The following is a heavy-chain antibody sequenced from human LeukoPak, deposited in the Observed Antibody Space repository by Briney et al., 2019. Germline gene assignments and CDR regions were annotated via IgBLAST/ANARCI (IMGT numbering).Heavy chain of an antibody. CDR3: ARDIWFGESADAFDI. J-gene: IGHJ3*02. V-gene: IGHV1-2*02. CDR2: INPNSGGT. D-gene: IGHD3-10*01. CDR1: GYTFTGYY. Sequence: ASVKVSCQASGYTFTGYYMHWVRQAPGQGLEWMGWINPNSGGTNYAQKFQGGVTMTRDKSIRTAYMELSRLTSDDTAVYYCARDIWFGESADAFDIWGQGTMVTVSS.